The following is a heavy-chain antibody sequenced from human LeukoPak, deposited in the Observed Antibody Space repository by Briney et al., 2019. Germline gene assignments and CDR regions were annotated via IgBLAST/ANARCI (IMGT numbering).Heavy chain of an antibody. CDR3: AGELEHDAFDI. CDR2: MNPNSGNT. D-gene: IGHD1/OR15-1a*01. CDR1: GYTFTSYD. V-gene: IGHV1-8*03. Sequence: GASVKVSCKASGYTFTSYDINWVRQATGQGLEWLGWMNPNSGNTGYAQKFQGRVTITRNTSISTAYMELSSLRSEDTAVYYCAGELEHDAFDIWGQGTMVTVSS. J-gene: IGHJ3*02.